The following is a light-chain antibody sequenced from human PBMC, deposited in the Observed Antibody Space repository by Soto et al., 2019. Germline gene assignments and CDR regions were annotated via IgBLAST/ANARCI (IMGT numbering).Light chain of an antibody. J-gene: IGKJ4*01. CDR3: QQYGSSPSLT. CDR1: QSVSSSY. V-gene: IGKV3-20*01. Sequence: EIVLTKSPGTLSLSPGERATLSCRASQSVSSSYLAWYQQKPGQAPRLLIYGASSRATGIPDRFSGSGSGTDFTLTISRLEPEDFAVYYCQQYGSSPSLTFGGGTKVEMK. CDR2: GAS.